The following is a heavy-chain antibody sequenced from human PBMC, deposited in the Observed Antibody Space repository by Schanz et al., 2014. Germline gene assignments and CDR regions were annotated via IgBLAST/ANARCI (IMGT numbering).Heavy chain of an antibody. CDR1: GGTFSSYT. CDR3: ARGRGCTGGSCYSWFDL. V-gene: IGHV1-2*04. J-gene: IGHJ5*02. D-gene: IGHD2-15*01. Sequence: QVQLVQSEAEVKKPGSSVKVSCKASGGTFSSYTISWVRQAPGQGLEWMGWINPNTGGTNFAQKFQGWVTVTRDTSISTVYMELSRVTYEDTAVYYCARGRGCTGGSCYSWFDLWGQGTLVTVAS. CDR2: INPNTGGT.